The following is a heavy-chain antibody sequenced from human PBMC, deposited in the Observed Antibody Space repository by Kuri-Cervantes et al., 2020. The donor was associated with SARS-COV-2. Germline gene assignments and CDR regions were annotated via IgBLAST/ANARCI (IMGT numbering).Heavy chain of an antibody. CDR2: ISYDGNE. D-gene: IGHD1-26*01. CDR1: GFTFSTYG. V-gene: IGHV3-30*03. Sequence: GGSLRPPCAASGFTFSTYGMHWDRQAPGKGLEWVALISYDGNEYYADSVRGRFTISRDNSKNTLYLQLNNLRTEDTAVYYCAGFPEWELLPFDIWGQGTMVTVSS. J-gene: IGHJ3*02. CDR3: AGFPEWELLPFDI.